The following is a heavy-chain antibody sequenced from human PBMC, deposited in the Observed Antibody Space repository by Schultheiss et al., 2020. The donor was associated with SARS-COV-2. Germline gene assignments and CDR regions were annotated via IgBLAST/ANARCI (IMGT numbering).Heavy chain of an antibody. Sequence: GESLKISCAASGFTFSSYSMNWVRQAPGKGLEWVSYISSSSSTIYYADSVKGRFTISRDNAKNSLYLQMNSLRAEDTAVYYCARDEVHCSSTSCAFPGYYYYYMDVWAKGPRSPSP. D-gene: IGHD2-2*01. J-gene: IGHJ6*03. CDR2: ISSSSSTI. V-gene: IGHV3-48*01. CDR3: ARDEVHCSSTSCAFPGYYYYYMDV. CDR1: GFTFSSYS.